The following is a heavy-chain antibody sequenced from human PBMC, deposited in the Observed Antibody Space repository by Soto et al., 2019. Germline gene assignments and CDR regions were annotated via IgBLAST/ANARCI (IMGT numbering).Heavy chain of an antibody. J-gene: IGHJ4*02. D-gene: IGHD3-22*01. Sequence: PSVKVSCKASGDTFTKYTMHWVRQVPGQRLEWMGWIHAGNGDTEYSQKFQGRVTITRDTFASITYMDLSSLGSEDTAVYYCARVNNYYDSSGYYAFHYWGQGTLVTVSS. V-gene: IGHV1-3*01. CDR1: GDTFTKYT. CDR3: ARVNNYYDSSGYYAFHY. CDR2: IHAGNGDT.